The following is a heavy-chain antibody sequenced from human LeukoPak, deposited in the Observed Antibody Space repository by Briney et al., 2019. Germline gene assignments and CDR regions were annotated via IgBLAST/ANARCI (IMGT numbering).Heavy chain of an antibody. CDR3: ARGYSSSWPNWFDP. CDR1: GYSIGSGYY. J-gene: IGHJ5*02. CDR2: IYHSGST. D-gene: IGHD6-13*01. V-gene: IGHV4-38-2*02. Sequence: SETLSLTCTVSGYSIGSGYYWGWIRQPPGKGLEWIGSIYHSGSTYYNPSLKSRVTISVDTSKNQFSLKLSSVTAADTAVYYCARGYSSSWPNWFDPWGQGTLVTVSS.